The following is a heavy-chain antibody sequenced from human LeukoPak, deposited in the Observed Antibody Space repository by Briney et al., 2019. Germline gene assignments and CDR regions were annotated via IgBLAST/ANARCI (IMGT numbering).Heavy chain of an antibody. D-gene: IGHD2-21*02. CDR3: ARGGDSKNDAFDI. J-gene: IGHJ3*02. CDR1: GGSISSGDYY. V-gene: IGHV4-30-4*01. CDR2: IYYSGST. Sequence: SETLSLTCTVSGGSISSGDYYWSWIRQPPGKGLEWIGYIYYSGSTYYNPSLKSRVTISVDTSKNQFSLKLSSVTAADTAVYYCARGGDSKNDAFDIWGQGTMVTVSS.